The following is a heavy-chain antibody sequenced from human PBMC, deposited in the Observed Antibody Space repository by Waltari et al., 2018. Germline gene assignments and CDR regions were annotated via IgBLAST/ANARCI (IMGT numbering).Heavy chain of an antibody. Sequence: QVQLQESGPGLVKPSETLSLTCTVSGGSISRYYWSWIRQPPGKGLEWIGYIYYSGSTNYNPSLKSRVTISVDTSKNQFSLKLSSVTAADTAVYYCARAVAVAGSDFDYWGQGTLVTVSS. J-gene: IGHJ4*02. D-gene: IGHD6-19*01. V-gene: IGHV4-59*01. CDR1: GGSISRYY. CDR2: IYYSGST. CDR3: ARAVAVAGSDFDY.